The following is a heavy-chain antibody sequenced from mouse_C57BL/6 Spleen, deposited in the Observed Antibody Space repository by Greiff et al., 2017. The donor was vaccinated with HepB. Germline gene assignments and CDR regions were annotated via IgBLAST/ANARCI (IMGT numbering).Heavy chain of an antibody. CDR1: GFYIKDYY. CDR2: IDPEDGDT. Sequence: EVQLQQSGAELVRPGASVKLSCTASGFYIKDYYMHWVKQRPEQGLEWIGRIDPEDGDTEYAPKFQGKATMTADTSSNTAYLQLSSLTSEDTAVYYCTRGVYYGNYGENYWGQGTTLTVSS. CDR3: TRGVYYGNYGENY. V-gene: IGHV14-1*01. D-gene: IGHD2-1*01. J-gene: IGHJ2*01.